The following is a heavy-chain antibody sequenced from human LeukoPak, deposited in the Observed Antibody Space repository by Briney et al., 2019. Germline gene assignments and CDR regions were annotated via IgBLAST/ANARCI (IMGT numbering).Heavy chain of an antibody. CDR1: GFTFITYW. CDR2: IKQDGSEK. V-gene: IGHV3-7*01. J-gene: IGHJ4*02. CDR3: ARGSSSWSADY. Sequence: GGSLRLSCAASGFTFITYWMTWVRQAPGKGLEWVATIKQDGSEKYYVDSVKGRFTISRDNAKNSLYLQMNSLRADDTAVNYCARGSSSWSADYWARKPWSPSPQ. D-gene: IGHD6-13*01.